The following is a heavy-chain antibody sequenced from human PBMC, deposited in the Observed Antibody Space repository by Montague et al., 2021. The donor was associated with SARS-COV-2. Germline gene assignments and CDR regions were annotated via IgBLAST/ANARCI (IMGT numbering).Heavy chain of an antibody. Sequence: SETLSLTCTVSGGSISSYYWSWIRQPPGEGLEWIGYIYYSGSTNYNPSLKSRVTISVDTSKNQFSLKLSSVTAADTAVYYCARQYYDSSGEDAFDIRGQGTMVTVSS. CDR2: IYYSGST. CDR1: GGSISSYY. V-gene: IGHV4-59*08. J-gene: IGHJ3*02. CDR3: ARQYYDSSGEDAFDI. D-gene: IGHD3-22*01.